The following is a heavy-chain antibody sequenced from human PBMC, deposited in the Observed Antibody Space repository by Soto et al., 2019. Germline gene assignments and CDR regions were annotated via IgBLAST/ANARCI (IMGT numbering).Heavy chain of an antibody. CDR2: IYYSGST. CDR1: GGSISSGGYY. V-gene: IGHV4-31*03. J-gene: IGHJ4*02. CDR3: ARGYFDCDCLPGRASFDH. D-gene: IGHD2-21*02. Sequence: QVQLQESGPGLVKPSQTLSLTCTVSGGSISSGGYYWSWIRQHPGKGLEWIGYIYYSGSTYYNPSLKSRVNLTGNTSKNQVFPELGSGTAADTAVYYWARGYFDCDCLPGRASFDHRGQGTLVTVSS.